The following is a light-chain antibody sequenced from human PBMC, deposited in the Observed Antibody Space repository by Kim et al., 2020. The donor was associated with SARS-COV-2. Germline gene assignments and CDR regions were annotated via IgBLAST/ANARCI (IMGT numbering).Light chain of an antibody. J-gene: IGLJ1*01. CDR1: SSNIGSNY. V-gene: IGLV1-47*02. CDR3: AAWDDSLSGPV. Sequence: QSVLTQPPSASGTPGQRVTISCSGSSSNIGSNYVYWYQQLPGTAPELLIYSNNQRPSGVPDRFSGSKSGTSASLAISGLRSEDEADYYCAAWDDSLSGPVFGTGTKVTVL. CDR2: SNN.